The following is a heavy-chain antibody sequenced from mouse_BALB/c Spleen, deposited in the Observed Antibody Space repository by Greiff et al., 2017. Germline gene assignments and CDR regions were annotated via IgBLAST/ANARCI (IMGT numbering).Heavy chain of an antibody. CDR2: INSNGGST. D-gene: IGHD2-4*01. CDR3: ARQGDYENAMDY. J-gene: IGHJ4*01. CDR1: GFTFSSYY. V-gene: IGHV5-6-2*01. Sequence: EVKLVESGGGLVKLGGSLKLSCAASGFTFSSYYMSWVRQTPEKRLELVAAINSNGGSTYYPDTVKGRFTISRDNAKNTLYLQMSSLKSEDTALYYCARQGDYENAMDYWGQGTSVTVSS.